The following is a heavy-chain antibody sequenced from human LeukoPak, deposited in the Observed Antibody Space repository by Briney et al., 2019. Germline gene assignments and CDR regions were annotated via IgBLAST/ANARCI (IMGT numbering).Heavy chain of an antibody. J-gene: IGHJ4*02. Sequence: GASVKVSCKASGYTFTSCGISWVRQAPGQGLEWMGWISAYNGNTNYAQKLQGRVTMTTDTSTSTAYMELRSLRSDDTAVYYCASSSSIVGAKGFDYWGQGTLVTVSS. CDR2: ISAYNGNT. V-gene: IGHV1-18*01. CDR3: ASSSSIVGAKGFDY. D-gene: IGHD1-26*01. CDR1: GYTFTSCG.